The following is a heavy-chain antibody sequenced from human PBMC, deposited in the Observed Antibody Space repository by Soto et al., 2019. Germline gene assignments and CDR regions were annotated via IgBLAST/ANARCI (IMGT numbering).Heavy chain of an antibody. D-gene: IGHD5-12*01. V-gene: IGHV3-33*01. CDR3: ARERQWLRFDCATYYYYGMEV. Sequence: LRLSSASSRFTFSSYAMHWVSQAQGKGLEWVAVIWYDGSNKYYADSVKGRFTISRDNSKNTLYLQMNSLRAEDTAVYYCARERQWLRFDCATYYYYGMEVWGQGTTVTVSS. J-gene: IGHJ6*02. CDR1: RFTFSSYA. CDR2: IWYDGSNK.